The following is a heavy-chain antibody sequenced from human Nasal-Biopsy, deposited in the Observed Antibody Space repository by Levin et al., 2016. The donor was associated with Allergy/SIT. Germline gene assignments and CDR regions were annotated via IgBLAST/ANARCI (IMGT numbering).Heavy chain of an antibody. CDR2: ISGSGGST. J-gene: IGHJ4*02. V-gene: IGHV3-23*01. CDR1: GLTFSTYA. CDR3: AKDHQYCSTTTCWN. Sequence: GESLKISCAASGLTFSTYAMSWVRQAPGKGLEWVSTISGSGGSTYYADSVKGRFTISRDNSKNTLYLQMNSLRAEDTAVYYCAKDHQYCSTTTCWNWGQGTLVTVSS. D-gene: IGHD2-2*01.